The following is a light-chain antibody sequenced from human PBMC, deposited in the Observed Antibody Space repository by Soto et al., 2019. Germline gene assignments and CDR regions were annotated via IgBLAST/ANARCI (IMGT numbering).Light chain of an antibody. J-gene: IGKJ5*01. V-gene: IGKV4-1*01. Sequence: DIVMTQSPDSLAVSLGERATINCKSSRSVLYSSNNKNYLAWYQQKPGQPPKLLIYWGSTRESGVPDRFSGSGSGTDFTLTISSLQAEDVAVYYCQQYYSVPPITFGQGTRLEIK. CDR2: WGS. CDR1: RSVLYSSNNKNY. CDR3: QQYYSVPPIT.